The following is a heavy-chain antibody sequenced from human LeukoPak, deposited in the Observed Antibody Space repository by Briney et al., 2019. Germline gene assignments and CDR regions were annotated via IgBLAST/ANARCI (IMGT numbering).Heavy chain of an antibody. CDR3: ARAGYGDYLDNIAFDI. V-gene: IGHV3-33*01. Sequence: GGSLRLSCAASGFTFSSYGMHWVRQAPGKGLEWVAVIWYDGSNKYYADSVKGRFTISRDNSKNTLYLQMNSLRAEDTAVHYCARAGYGDYLDNIAFDIWGQGTMVTVSS. D-gene: IGHD4-17*01. CDR2: IWYDGSNK. CDR1: GFTFSSYG. J-gene: IGHJ3*02.